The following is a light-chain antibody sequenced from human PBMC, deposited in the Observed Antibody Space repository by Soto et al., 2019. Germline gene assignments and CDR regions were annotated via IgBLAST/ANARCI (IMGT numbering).Light chain of an antibody. CDR1: QSVSSTY. V-gene: IGKV3-20*01. J-gene: IGKJ4*01. Sequence: EIVLTQSRGTLSWSPGERAIVSCRASQSVSSTYLAWYQQKPGQAPRLLIYGASNRATGIPDRFSGSGSGTDFTLTISRLEPEDFAAYYCHQYGSLPLTFGGGTKVDIK. CDR3: HQYGSLPLT. CDR2: GAS.